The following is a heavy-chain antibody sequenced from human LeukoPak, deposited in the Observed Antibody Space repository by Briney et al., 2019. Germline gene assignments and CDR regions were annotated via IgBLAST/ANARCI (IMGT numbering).Heavy chain of an antibody. J-gene: IGHJ4*02. V-gene: IGHV1-69*13. D-gene: IGHD3-10*01. CDR2: IIPLFGTA. CDR3: ARGYYGSGSFFDY. CDR1: GGTFSNYD. Sequence: SVKVSCKASGGTFSNYDITWVRQAPGQGLEWMGGIIPLFGTADYAQKFQGRVAITADESTSTAYMELNSLTSEDTAVYYCARGYYGSGSFFDYWGQGTLVTVSS.